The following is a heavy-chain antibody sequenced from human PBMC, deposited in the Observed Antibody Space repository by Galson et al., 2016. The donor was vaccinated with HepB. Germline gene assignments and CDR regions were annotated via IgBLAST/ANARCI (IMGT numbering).Heavy chain of an antibody. CDR3: ARGGRWLPCDY. V-gene: IGHV1-18*04. Sequence: QSGAEVKKPGASVKVSCKASGYTFDSYGISWVRLAPGLGLEWMGWISVYNGDTKFAQKFHDRGTMTRDTSTDTAHMELTGLTPDDTAVYYCARGGRWLPCDYWGQGSLVTVSS. CDR1: GYTFDSYG. D-gene: IGHD6-19*01. J-gene: IGHJ4*02. CDR2: ISVYNGDT.